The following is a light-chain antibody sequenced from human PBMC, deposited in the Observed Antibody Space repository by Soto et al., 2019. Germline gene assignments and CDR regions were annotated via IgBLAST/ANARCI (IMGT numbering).Light chain of an antibody. CDR2: DAS. V-gene: IGKV3D-11*02. CDR3: QQRSNWQLT. CDR1: QSVTAY. J-gene: IGKJ4*01. Sequence: EIVLTQSPATLSLSPGERASLSCRASQSVTAYLGCYQQKPGQAPRLLIHDASNRATGIPARFSGSGSGTDFTLTISSLEPEDFAVYYCQQRSNWQLTFGGGTKVEIK.